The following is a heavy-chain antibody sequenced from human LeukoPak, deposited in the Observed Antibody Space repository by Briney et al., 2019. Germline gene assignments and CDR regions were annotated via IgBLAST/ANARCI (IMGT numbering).Heavy chain of an antibody. J-gene: IGHJ3*02. D-gene: IGHD2-15*01. Sequence: GGSLRLSCAGSGFTFSNAWMSWVRQAPGKGLEWVGRIISRTDGGTTDYAAPVKGRFTISRDDSKNTLYLQMNSLKTEDTAVYYCTTKYCSGGSCYGSEAFDIWGQGTMVTVSS. CDR3: TTKYCSGGSCYGSEAFDI. CDR1: GFTFSNAW. CDR2: IISRTDGGTT. V-gene: IGHV3-15*01.